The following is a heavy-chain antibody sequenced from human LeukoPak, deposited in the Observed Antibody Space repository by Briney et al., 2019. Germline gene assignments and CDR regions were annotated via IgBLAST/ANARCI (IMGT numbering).Heavy chain of an antibody. CDR2: IYTSGST. CDR1: GGSISSYY. V-gene: IGHV4-4*07. Sequence: PSETLSLTCTVSGGSISSYYWSWIRQPAGKGLEWIGRIYTSGSTNYNPPLKSRVTMSVDTSKNQFSLKLSSVTAADTAVYYCASRGYGDYSRNWFDPWGQGTLVTVSS. D-gene: IGHD4-17*01. CDR3: ASRGYGDYSRNWFDP. J-gene: IGHJ5*02.